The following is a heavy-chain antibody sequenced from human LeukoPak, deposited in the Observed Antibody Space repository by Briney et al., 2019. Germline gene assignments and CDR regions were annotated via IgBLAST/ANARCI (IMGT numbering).Heavy chain of an antibody. CDR3: ARHYPPFFATTLFDY. Sequence: PSETLSLTCTVSGGSISSYYWSWTRQPPGKGLEWIGYIYYSGSTNYNPSLKSRVTISVDTSKNQFSLKLSSVTAADTAVYYCARHYPPFFATTLFDYWGQGTLVTVSS. CDR2: IYYSGST. D-gene: IGHD1-1*01. J-gene: IGHJ4*02. CDR1: GGSISSYY. V-gene: IGHV4-59*08.